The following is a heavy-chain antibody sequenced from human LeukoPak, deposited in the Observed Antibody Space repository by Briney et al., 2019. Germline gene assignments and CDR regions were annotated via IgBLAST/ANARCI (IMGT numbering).Heavy chain of an antibody. CDR1: GFTFSSYA. V-gene: IGHV3-23*01. CDR2: ISGSGGST. J-gene: IGHJ5*02. Sequence: GGSLRLSCAASGFTFSSYAMSWVRQAPGKGLEWVSAISGSGGSTYYADSVKGRFTISRDNSKNTLYLQMNSLRAEDTAVYYCAKDGHSSGWYPGWFDPWGQGTLVTVSS. CDR3: AKDGHSSGWYPGWFDP. D-gene: IGHD6-19*01.